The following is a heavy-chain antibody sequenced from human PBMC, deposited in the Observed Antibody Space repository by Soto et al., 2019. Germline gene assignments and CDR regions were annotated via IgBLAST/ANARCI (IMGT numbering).Heavy chain of an antibody. D-gene: IGHD1-26*01. CDR3: ATVSVGATRPEYYFDY. Sequence: QVQLVQSGAEVKKPGASVKVSCKVSGYTLTELSMHWVRQAPGKGLEWMGGFDPEDGETIYAQKFEGRVTMTEDTSTDTAYMELSSLRSEDTAVYYCATVSVGATRPEYYFDYWGQGTLVTVSS. CDR2: FDPEDGET. CDR1: GYTLTELS. V-gene: IGHV1-24*01. J-gene: IGHJ4*02.